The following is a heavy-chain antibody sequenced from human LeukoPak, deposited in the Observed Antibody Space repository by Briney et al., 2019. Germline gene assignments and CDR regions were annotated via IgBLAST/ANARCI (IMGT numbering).Heavy chain of an antibody. Sequence: GGSLRLSCAASGFTFSNYGMSWVRQAPGKGLEWVSVISGSGANTYYADSVKGRFTISRDNSKNTLYLQVNSLRAEDTAVYYCARGKGYGSAKADYWGQGTLVTVSS. CDR3: ARGKGYGSAKADY. CDR2: ISGSGANT. D-gene: IGHD3-10*01. J-gene: IGHJ4*02. V-gene: IGHV3-23*01. CDR1: GFTFSNYG.